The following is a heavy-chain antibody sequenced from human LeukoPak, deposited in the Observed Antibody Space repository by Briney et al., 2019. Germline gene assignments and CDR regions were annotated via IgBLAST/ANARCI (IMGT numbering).Heavy chain of an antibody. CDR3: ARGGSSCDY. J-gene: IGHJ4*02. V-gene: IGHV4-61*02. D-gene: IGHD6-13*01. CDR1: GGAISSGSYY. CDR2: LHTSGST. Sequence: SETLSLTCTVSGGAISSGSYYWNWIRQPAGKGLEWIGRLHTSGSTNYNPSLKSRVTISVDTSKNQFSLNLSSVTAADTAIYYCARGGSSCDYWGQGTLVTVSS.